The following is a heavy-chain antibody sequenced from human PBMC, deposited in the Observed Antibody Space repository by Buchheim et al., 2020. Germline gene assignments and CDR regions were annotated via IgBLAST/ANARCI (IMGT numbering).Heavy chain of an antibody. V-gene: IGHV1-46*01. CDR3: ASLYYGSGSYYNPDGMDV. J-gene: IGHJ6*02. D-gene: IGHD3-10*01. CDR2: INPSGGST. CDR1: GYTFTSYY. Sequence: QVQLVQSGAEVMKPGASVKVSCKASGYTFTSYYMHWVRQAPGQGLEWMGIINPSGGSTSYAQKFQGRVTMTRDTSTSTVYMELSSLRSEDTAVYYCASLYYGSGSYYNPDGMDVWGQGTT.